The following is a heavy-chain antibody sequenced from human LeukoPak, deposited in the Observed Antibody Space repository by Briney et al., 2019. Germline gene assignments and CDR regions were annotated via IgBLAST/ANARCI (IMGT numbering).Heavy chain of an antibody. J-gene: IGHJ6*03. CDR1: GFTFSTYN. CDR2: ITSTSTYI. CDR3: ARDPIPTAGYYMDV. Sequence: GGSLRLSCAVSGFTFSTYNMNWVRQAPGKGLEWVSSITSTSTYIYYADSVKGRFTISRDNAKNSLYLQMNGLRVEDTAVYYCARDPIPTAGYYMDVWGKGTTVTVSS. V-gene: IGHV3-21*01. D-gene: IGHD4-11*01.